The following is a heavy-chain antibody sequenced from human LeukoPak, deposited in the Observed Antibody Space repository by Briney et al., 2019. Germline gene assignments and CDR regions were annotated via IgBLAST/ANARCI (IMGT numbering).Heavy chain of an antibody. D-gene: IGHD3-9*01. CDR1: GFPFSDYA. CDR3: AKGLRFFDWLDPIDY. J-gene: IGHJ4*02. V-gene: IGHV3-23*01. Sequence: GGSLRLSCAASGFPFSDYAMTWVRQAPGKGLEWVSAISGSDDSTYYAGSVKGRFTISRDNSKDTLYLQMNSLRAEDTAVYYCAKGLRFFDWLDPIDYWGQGTLVTVSS. CDR2: ISGSDDST.